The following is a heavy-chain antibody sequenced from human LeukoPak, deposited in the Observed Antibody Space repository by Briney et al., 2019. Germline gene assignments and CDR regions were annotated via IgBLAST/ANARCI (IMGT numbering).Heavy chain of an antibody. CDR3: ARVVAAAGRDAFDI. Sequence: PSETLSLTCTVSGGSISSSSYYWGWIRQPPGTGLEWIGSIYYSGSTYYNPSLKSRVTISVDTSKNQFSLKLSSVTAADTAVYYCARVVAAAGRDAFDIWGQGTMVTVSS. CDR2: IYYSGST. J-gene: IGHJ3*02. D-gene: IGHD6-13*01. V-gene: IGHV4-39*07. CDR1: GGSISSSSYY.